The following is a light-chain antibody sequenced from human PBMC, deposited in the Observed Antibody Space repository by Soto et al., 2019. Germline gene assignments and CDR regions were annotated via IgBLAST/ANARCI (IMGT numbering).Light chain of an antibody. Sequence: QPVLTQPPSASGTPGQGVTISCSGSTSNIGTNAVSWYQQFPGAPPKLLISDNNQRPSGVPDRFSASKSGTSASLAISGLQSEDEADYYCAAWDDSLKGGVFGGGTKLTVL. CDR3: AAWDDSLKGGV. V-gene: IGLV1-44*01. CDR2: DNN. J-gene: IGLJ3*02. CDR1: TSNIGTNA.